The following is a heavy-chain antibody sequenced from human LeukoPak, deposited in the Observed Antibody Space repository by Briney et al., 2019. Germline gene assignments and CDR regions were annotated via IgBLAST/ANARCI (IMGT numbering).Heavy chain of an antibody. J-gene: IGHJ3*02. CDR3: GRYLKPSAFSVFDI. Sequence: SETLSLTCTVSGGSISNYYWSWIRQPPGKGLEWIGSIYYSGSTNYNPSLKSRVTISVDPSKNQFSLKLSSVTAADTAVYYCGRYLKPSAFSVFDIWGQGTMVTVSS. D-gene: IGHD2-2*01. CDR1: GGSISNYY. CDR2: IYYSGST. V-gene: IGHV4-59*01.